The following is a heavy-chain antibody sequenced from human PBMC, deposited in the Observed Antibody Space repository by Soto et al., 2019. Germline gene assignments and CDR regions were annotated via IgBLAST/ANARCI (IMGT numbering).Heavy chain of an antibody. D-gene: IGHD6-19*01. CDR1: RYTLDSYA. CDR2: INAGNGNT. Sequence: GASVEVSCKDSRYTLDSYAMRWVRQAPGQRLEWMGWINAGNGNTKYSQKFQGRVTITRDTSASTAYMELSSLRSEDTAVYYCARHGSGWDYWGQGTLVTVSS. J-gene: IGHJ4*02. V-gene: IGHV1-3*01. CDR3: ARHGSGWDY.